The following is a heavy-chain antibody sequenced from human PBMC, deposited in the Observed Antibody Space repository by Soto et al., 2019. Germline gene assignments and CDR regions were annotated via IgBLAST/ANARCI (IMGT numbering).Heavy chain of an antibody. V-gene: IGHV1-69*06. D-gene: IGHD2-15*01. J-gene: IGHJ5*02. Sequence: ASVKVSCKASGGTFSSYAISWVRQAPGQGLEWMGGIIPIFGTANYAQKFQGRVTITADKSTSTAYMELSSLRSEDTAVYYCARDGEEIYCSGGSCYAGWRFDPWGQGTLVTSPQ. CDR2: IIPIFGTA. CDR3: ARDGEEIYCSGGSCYAGWRFDP. CDR1: GGTFSSYA.